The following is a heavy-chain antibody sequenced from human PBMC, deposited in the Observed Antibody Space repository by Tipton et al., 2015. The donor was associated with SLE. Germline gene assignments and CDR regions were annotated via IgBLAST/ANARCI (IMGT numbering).Heavy chain of an antibody. CDR3: ASLSGYSSSWYGKNWFDP. J-gene: IGHJ5*02. CDR2: IYYSGST. CDR1: GGSISSSSYY. D-gene: IGHD6-13*01. Sequence: TLSLTCTVSGGSISSSSYYWGWIRQPPGKGLEWIGSIYYSGSTYYNPSLKSRVTISVDTSKNHLSLKLSSVTAAVPAVYYCASLSGYSSSWYGKNWFDPWGQGTLVTVSS. V-gene: IGHV4-39*01.